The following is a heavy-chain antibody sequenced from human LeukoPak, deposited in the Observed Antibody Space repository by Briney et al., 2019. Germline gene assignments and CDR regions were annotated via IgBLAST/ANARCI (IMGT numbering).Heavy chain of an antibody. D-gene: IGHD6-13*01. CDR1: GGSINSYY. J-gene: IGHJ4*02. Sequence: SETLSLTCTVSGGSINSYYWSWIRQPPGRGPEWIGSIHYSGSTSYNPSLRSRVTISVDKSKNQFFLKLSSVTATDTAVYYCARRVHSSSWSSYFDYWGQETLVTVSS. V-gene: IGHV4-59*01. CDR2: IHYSGST. CDR3: ARRVHSSSWSSYFDY.